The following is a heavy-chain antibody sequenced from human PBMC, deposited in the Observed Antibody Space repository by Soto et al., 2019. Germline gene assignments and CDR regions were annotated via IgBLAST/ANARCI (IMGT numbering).Heavy chain of an antibody. CDR1: GFNFSSYA. D-gene: IGHD3-10*01. CDR2: ISGSGGST. CDR3: AKDHKHGSGSYSITEDYFDY. J-gene: IGHJ4*02. Sequence: GGSLRLSCAASGFNFSSYAMSWVRQAPGKGLEWVSAISGSGGSTYYADSVKGRFTISRDNSKNTLYLQMNSLRAEDTAVYYCAKDHKHGSGSYSITEDYFDYWGQGTLVTVSS. V-gene: IGHV3-23*01.